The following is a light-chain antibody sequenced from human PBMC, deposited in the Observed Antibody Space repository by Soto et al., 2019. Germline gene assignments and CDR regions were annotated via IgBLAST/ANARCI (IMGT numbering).Light chain of an antibody. J-gene: IGLJ1*01. Sequence: QAVVTQPPSVSGAPGQRVTSSCTGSISNIGTDYDVHWYQQLPGTAPKLLIYGNSNRPSGVPDRFSGSNSGTSASLAITGLQAEDEADYYCQSYDSSLSGCVFGTGTKLTVL. CDR2: GNS. CDR3: QSYDSSLSGCV. CDR1: ISNIGTDYD. V-gene: IGLV1-40*01.